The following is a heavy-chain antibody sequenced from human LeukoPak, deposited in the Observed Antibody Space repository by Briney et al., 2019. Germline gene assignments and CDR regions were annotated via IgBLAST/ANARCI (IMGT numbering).Heavy chain of an antibody. CDR3: AGTYYDFWSGYYPRDY. CDR1: GYSISSGYY. CDR2: IYTSGST. D-gene: IGHD3-3*01. V-gene: IGHV4-61*02. Sequence: SETLSLTCAVSGYSISSGYYWSWIRQPAGKGLEWIGRIYTSGSTNYNPSLKSRVTISVDTSKNQFSLKLSSVTAADTAVYYCAGTYYDFWSGYYPRDYWGQGTLVTVSS. J-gene: IGHJ4*02.